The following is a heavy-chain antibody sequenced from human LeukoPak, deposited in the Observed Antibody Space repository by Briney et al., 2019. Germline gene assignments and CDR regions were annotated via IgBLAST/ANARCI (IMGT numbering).Heavy chain of an antibody. V-gene: IGHV4-39*07. CDR3: ARDPIAARWIQLWLRGGYFDY. Sequence: SETLSLTCTVSGGSISSSSYYWGWIRQPPGKGLEWIGSIYYSGSTYYNPSLKSRVTISVDTSKNQFSLKLSSVTAADTAVYYCARDPIAARWIQLWLRGGYFDYWGQGTLVTVSS. D-gene: IGHD5-18*01. CDR1: GGSISSSSYY. CDR2: IYYSGST. J-gene: IGHJ4*02.